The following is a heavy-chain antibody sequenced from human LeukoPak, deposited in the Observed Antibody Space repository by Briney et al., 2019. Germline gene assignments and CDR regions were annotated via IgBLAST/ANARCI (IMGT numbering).Heavy chain of an antibody. V-gene: IGHV1-2*02. J-gene: IGHJ5*01. CDR1: GYTFTGNY. CDR2: INPNSGGT. CDR3: ARGVGSSWFDY. D-gene: IGHD6-13*01. Sequence: ASVKVSCKASGYTFTGNYMHWVRQAPGQGLEYMGWINPNSGGTKFAQNFQGRVTMTRDTSVTTAYMELSRLTSDDTAVYFCARGVGSSWFDYWGQGTLVTVSS.